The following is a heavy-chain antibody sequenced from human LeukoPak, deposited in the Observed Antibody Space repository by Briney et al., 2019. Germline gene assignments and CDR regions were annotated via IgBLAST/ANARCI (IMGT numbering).Heavy chain of an antibody. CDR1: GFTFSSYS. CDR2: ISSSSSYI. D-gene: IGHD4-23*01. J-gene: IGHJ6*03. Sequence: PGGSLRLSCAASGFTFSSYSMNWVRQAPGKGLEWVSSISSSSSYIYYADSVKGRFTISRDNAKNSLYLQMYSLRAEDTAVYYCARGGGNPGDYYYYMDVWGKGTTVTVSS. V-gene: IGHV3-21*01. CDR3: ARGGGNPGDYYYYMDV.